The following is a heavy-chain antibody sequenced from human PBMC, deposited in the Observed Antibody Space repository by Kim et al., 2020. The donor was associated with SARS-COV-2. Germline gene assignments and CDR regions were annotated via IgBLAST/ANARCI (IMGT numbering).Heavy chain of an antibody. CDR3: ARGVTNSWFDP. Sequence: NNPQNLQGRVTMTQDTSTSTAYMELRSLRSDDTAVYYCARGVTNSWFDPWGQGTLVTVSS. V-gene: IGHV1-18*01. J-gene: IGHJ5*02. D-gene: IGHD4-17*01.